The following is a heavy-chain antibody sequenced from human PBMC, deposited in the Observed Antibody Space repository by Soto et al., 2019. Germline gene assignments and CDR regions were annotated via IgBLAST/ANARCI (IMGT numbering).Heavy chain of an antibody. J-gene: IGHJ4*02. V-gene: IGHV3-30-3*01. CDR1: GFTFSSYA. D-gene: IGHD6-19*01. CDR3: VRDAIAVAHY. Sequence: GGSLRLSCAASGFTFSSYAMHWVRQAPGKGLEWVAVISYDGSNKYYADSVKGRFTISRDNSKNTLYLQMNSLRAEDTAVYYCVRDAIAVAHYWGQGTLVTVSS. CDR2: ISYDGSNK.